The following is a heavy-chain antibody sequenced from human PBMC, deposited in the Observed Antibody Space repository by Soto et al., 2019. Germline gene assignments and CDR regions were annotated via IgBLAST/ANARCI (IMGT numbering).Heavy chain of an antibody. CDR3: ARSNHSQGGYSSSWPPYYYYYGMDV. CDR2: IYYSGST. D-gene: IGHD6-13*01. J-gene: IGHJ6*02. V-gene: IGHV4-59*08. CDR1: GGSISSYY. Sequence: SETLSLTCTVSGGSISSYYWSWIRQPPGKGLEWIGYIYYSGSTNYNPSLKSRVTISVDTSKNQFSLKLSSVTAADTAVYYCARSNHSQGGYSSSWPPYYYYYGMDVWGQGTTVTVSS.